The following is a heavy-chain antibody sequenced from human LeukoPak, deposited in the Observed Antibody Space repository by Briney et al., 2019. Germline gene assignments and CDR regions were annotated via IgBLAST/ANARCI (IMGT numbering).Heavy chain of an antibody. CDR2: IYYSGST. CDR3: ARPLTRSGYDYDY. J-gene: IGHJ4*02. V-gene: IGHV4-59*08. CDR1: GGSISSYY. D-gene: IGHD5-12*01. Sequence: SETLSLTCTVSGGSISSYYWSWIRQPPGKGLEWIGYIYYSGSTNYNPSLKSRVTISVDTSKNQFSQKLSSVTAADTAVYYCARPLTRSGYDYDYWGQGTLVTVSS.